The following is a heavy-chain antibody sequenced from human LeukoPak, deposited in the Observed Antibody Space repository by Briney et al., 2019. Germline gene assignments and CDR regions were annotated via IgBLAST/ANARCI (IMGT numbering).Heavy chain of an antibody. V-gene: IGHV3-53*01. CDR1: GFTVSSNY. CDR3: ARYYYDSSGYYYWFDP. Sequence: GGSLRLSCAASGFTVSSNYMSWVRQAPGKGLEWVSVIYSGGSTYYADSVKGRFTISRDNSKNTSYLQMNSLRAEDTAVYYCARYYYDSSGYYYWFDPWGQGTLVTVSS. D-gene: IGHD3-22*01. J-gene: IGHJ5*02. CDR2: IYSGGST.